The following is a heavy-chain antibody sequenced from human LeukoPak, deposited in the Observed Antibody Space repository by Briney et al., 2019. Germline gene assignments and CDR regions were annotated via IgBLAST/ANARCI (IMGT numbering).Heavy chain of an antibody. Sequence: PSETLSLTCTVSGGSISSYYWSWIRQPPGKGLEWIGYIYYSGSTNYNPSLKSRVTISVDTSKNQFSLELSSVTAADTAVYYCARGYCSSTICSSGLDPWGQGTLVTVSS. V-gene: IGHV4-59*01. D-gene: IGHD2-2*01. CDR3: ARGYCSSTICSSGLDP. CDR1: GGSISSYY. CDR2: IYYSGST. J-gene: IGHJ5*02.